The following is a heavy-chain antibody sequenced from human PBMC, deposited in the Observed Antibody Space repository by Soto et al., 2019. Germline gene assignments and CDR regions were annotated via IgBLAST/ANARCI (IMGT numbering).Heavy chain of an antibody. D-gene: IGHD2-8*01. J-gene: IGHJ4*02. CDR2: IYYSGST. Sequence: PSETLSLSWTVAGGSISSSSYYWGWIRQPPGKGLEWIGSIYYSGSTYYNPSLKSRVTISVDTSKNQFSLKLSSVTAADTAVYYCARLMGRLSYWGQGTLVTVSS. V-gene: IGHV4-39*01. CDR3: ARLMGRLSY. CDR1: GGSISSSSYY.